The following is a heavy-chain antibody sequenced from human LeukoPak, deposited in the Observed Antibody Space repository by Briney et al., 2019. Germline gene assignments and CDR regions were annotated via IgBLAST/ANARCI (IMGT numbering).Heavy chain of an antibody. CDR3: ARSSAYSSSSGVNL. CDR2: VNHSGSS. Sequence: SETLSLACVVYGGSFGGYYWTWIRQPPGKGLEWIGEVNHSGSSNYNPSLKSRVTMSVDTSTNQISLKLTSVTAADTAVYYCARSSAYSSSSGVNLWGQGTLVTVSS. J-gene: IGHJ4*02. CDR1: GGSFGGYY. D-gene: IGHD6-6*01. V-gene: IGHV4-34*01.